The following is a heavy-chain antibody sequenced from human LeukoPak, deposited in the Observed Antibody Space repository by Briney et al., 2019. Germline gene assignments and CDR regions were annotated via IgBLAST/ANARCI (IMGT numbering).Heavy chain of an antibody. V-gene: IGHV3-23*01. Sequence: GGSLRLSCAASGFTFSSYAMSWVRQAPGKGLEWVSAISGSGGSTYYADSVKGRFTISRDNSKNTLYLQMNSLRAEDTAVYYGAREGRSAAGPDYYYYYMDVWGKGTTVTVSS. CDR2: ISGSGGST. J-gene: IGHJ6*03. D-gene: IGHD6-13*01. CDR1: GFTFSSYA. CDR3: AREGRSAAGPDYYYYYMDV.